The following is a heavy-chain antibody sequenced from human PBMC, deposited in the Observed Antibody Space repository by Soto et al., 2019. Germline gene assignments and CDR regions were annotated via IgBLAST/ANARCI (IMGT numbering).Heavy chain of an antibody. CDR3: ARETYSSGWTPTFDY. CDR1: GFTFSSYA. J-gene: IGHJ4*02. Sequence: QVQLVESGGGVVQPGRSLRLSCAASGFTFSSYAMHWVRQAPGKGLEWVAVISYDGSNKYYADSVEGRFTISRDNSKNTLYLQMNSLRAEDTAVYYCARETYSSGWTPTFDYWGQGTLVTVSS. CDR2: ISYDGSNK. D-gene: IGHD6-19*01. V-gene: IGHV3-30-3*01.